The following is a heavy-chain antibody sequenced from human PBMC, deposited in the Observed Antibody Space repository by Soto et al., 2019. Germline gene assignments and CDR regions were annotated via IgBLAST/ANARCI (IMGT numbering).Heavy chain of an antibody. CDR1: GFSLSTTGVG. CDR3: ARRRGATVGPYYFDY. CDR2: IYWHDDE. J-gene: IGHJ4*01. V-gene: IGHV2-5*01. D-gene: IGHD3-16*01. Sequence: AGPTLVNPTQTLTLTCTFSGFSLSTTGVGVSWIRQPPGKALEWLARIYWHDDERCSPSLKSRLTITKDTSKNQVALTMTNMDPVDTATYYCARRRGATVGPYYFDYWGQGALVTVSS.